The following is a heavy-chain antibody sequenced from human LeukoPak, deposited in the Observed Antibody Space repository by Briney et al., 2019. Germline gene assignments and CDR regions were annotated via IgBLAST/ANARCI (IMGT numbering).Heavy chain of an antibody. CDR2: ISWNSGSI. V-gene: IGHV3-9*01. CDR1: GFTFDDYA. CDR3: AKDIAPRYDGSGYYWDY. D-gene: IGHD3-22*01. Sequence: GRSLRLSCAASGFTFDDYAMHWVRHAPGKGLEWVSGISWNSGSIGYADSVKGRFTISRDNAKNSLYLQMNSLRAEDTALYYCAKDIAPRYDGSGYYWDYWGQGTLVTVSS. J-gene: IGHJ4*02.